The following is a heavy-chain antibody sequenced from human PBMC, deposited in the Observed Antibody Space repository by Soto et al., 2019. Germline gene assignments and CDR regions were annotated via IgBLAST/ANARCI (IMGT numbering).Heavy chain of an antibody. V-gene: IGHV4-39*01. D-gene: IGHD2-8*01. Sequence: QLQLQESGPGLVKPSETLSLTCTVSDGSISSSDYYWGWIRQPPGKGLEWIGNIYYSGIAYYNPSLKSRVTISIDTSKNQFSLKLRSVTAADTAVYYCARHQTVILVVTRLLGGMDVWGQGTTVTVSS. CDR3: ARHQTVILVVTRLLGGMDV. J-gene: IGHJ6*02. CDR2: IYYSGIA. CDR1: DGSISSSDYY.